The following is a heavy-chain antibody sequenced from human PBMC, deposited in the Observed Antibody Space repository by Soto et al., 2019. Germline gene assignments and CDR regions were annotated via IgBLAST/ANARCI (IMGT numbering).Heavy chain of an antibody. Sequence: ASVKVSFKASGYMFTRSAMHWVRQAPGQRLEWMGWISGDSGNTKYSPKLQDRVTITRDTSASTAYMELSSLRSEDTALYYCARDGVAAGNINFDYWGQGTLVTFSS. V-gene: IGHV1-3*01. CDR3: ARDGVAAGNINFDY. CDR1: GYMFTRSA. D-gene: IGHD6-19*01. CDR2: ISGDSGNT. J-gene: IGHJ4*03.